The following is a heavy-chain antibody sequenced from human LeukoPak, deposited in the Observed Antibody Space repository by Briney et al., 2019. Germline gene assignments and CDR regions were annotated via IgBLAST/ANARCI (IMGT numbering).Heavy chain of an antibody. CDR3: WGRVSDI. J-gene: IGHJ3*02. V-gene: IGHV3-7*01. CDR1: GFTFSSYW. CDR2: IRQDGGAK. Sequence: GRSLRLSCAAPGFTFSSYWMSSVRHAPGKGLECVSNIRQDGGAKYYVDSVQGRFPISRDTAKNSLYLEMNSLRAEDTAVYYCWGRVSDIWGQGTMVTVSS. D-gene: IGHD6-13*01.